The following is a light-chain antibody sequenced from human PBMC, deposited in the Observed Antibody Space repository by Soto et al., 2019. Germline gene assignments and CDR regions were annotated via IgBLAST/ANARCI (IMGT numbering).Light chain of an antibody. Sequence: QSALTQPRSVSGSPGQSVTISCTETSSDVGAYNYVSWYQHHPGKAPKLVIYDVTKRPSGVPDRFAGSKSGNTASLTISGLQAEDEADYYCCSYAGSSLWVFGGGTQLTVL. CDR3: CSYAGSSLWV. J-gene: IGLJ3*02. CDR1: SSDVGAYNY. CDR2: DVT. V-gene: IGLV2-11*01.